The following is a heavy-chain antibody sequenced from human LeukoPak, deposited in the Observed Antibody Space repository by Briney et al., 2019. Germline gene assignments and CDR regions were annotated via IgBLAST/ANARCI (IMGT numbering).Heavy chain of an antibody. V-gene: IGHV3-48*03. CDR2: ISSSSSTK. J-gene: IGHJ4*02. Sequence: GGSLRLSCAASGFTFSNFEMNWVRQAPGKGLVWVSYISSSSSTKYFSDSVRGRCTITRDNANNSLYLQMNTLSDEDTAVYYCARVIVPGPSVISLDSWGQGTLVTVSS. CDR1: GFTFSNFE. D-gene: IGHD3-16*02. CDR3: ARVIVPGPSVISLDS.